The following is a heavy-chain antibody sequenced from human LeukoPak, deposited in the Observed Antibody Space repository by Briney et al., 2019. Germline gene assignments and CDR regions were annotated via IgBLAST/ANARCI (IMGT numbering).Heavy chain of an antibody. CDR3: AKLPTIFGVADSFDI. J-gene: IGHJ3*02. V-gene: IGHV3-23*01. Sequence: GGSLRLSCEATGITFSSYDMTWVRQPPGKGLEWISAISDRGKTDYADSVKGRFTISRDNSKNTLYPQLTSLRDEDTAIYYCAKLPTIFGVADSFDIWGQGTLVTVSS. CDR2: ISDRGKT. D-gene: IGHD3-3*01. CDR1: GITFSSYD.